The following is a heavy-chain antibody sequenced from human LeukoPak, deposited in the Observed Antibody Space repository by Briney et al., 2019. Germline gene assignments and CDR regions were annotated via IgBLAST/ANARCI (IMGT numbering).Heavy chain of an antibody. CDR1: DDSFSSHY. CDR3: ARDLVTVTKGFDI. J-gene: IGHJ3*02. CDR2: ISYIGST. V-gene: IGHV4-59*11. D-gene: IGHD4-17*01. Sequence: SETLSLTCAVSDDSFSSHYWTWIRQPPGKRLEWIGYISYIGSTNYNPSPKSRVTISIDTSRNQFSLRLSSVTAADTAVYYCARDLVTVTKGFDIWGQGTMVSVSS.